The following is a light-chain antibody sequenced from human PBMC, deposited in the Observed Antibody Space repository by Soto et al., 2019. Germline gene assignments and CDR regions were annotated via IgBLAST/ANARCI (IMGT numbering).Light chain of an antibody. J-gene: IGKJ2*01. V-gene: IGKV3-15*01. CDR3: HQYSDWPYT. CDR2: GAS. Sequence: EIVMTQSPVTLSVSSGERAALSCRASQSVGGYLAWYQQKPGQAPRLVIHGASTRATGIPPRFSGSGSGTEFTLTISSLQSEDLAVYYCHQYSDWPYTFGQGTKLEIK. CDR1: QSVGGY.